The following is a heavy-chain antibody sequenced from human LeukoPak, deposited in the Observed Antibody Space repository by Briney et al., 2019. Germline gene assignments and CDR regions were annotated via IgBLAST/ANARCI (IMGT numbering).Heavy chain of an antibody. D-gene: IGHD5-12*01. CDR3: ARDSGYDYPNDY. CDR1: DGSFSGSY. V-gene: IGHV4-34*01. CDR2: IYHSGST. Sequence: PSETLSLTCAVYDGSFSGSYCTWIRQPPGKGLEWIGSIYHSGSTYYNPSLKSRVTISVDTSKNQFSLKLSSVTAADTAVYYCARDSGYDYPNDYWGQGTLVTVSS. J-gene: IGHJ4*02.